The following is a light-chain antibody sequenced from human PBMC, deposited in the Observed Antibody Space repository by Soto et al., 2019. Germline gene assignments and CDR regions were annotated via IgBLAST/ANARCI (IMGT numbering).Light chain of an antibody. J-gene: IGLJ2*01. V-gene: IGLV1-51*02. CDR1: SSNIGTNY. CDR2: ENN. Sequence: QSVLTQPASVSAAPGQTVTISCSGSSSNIGTNYVSWYQQLPGTAPKLLIYENNKRPSGIPDRFSGSKSGTSATLGVTGLQTGDEADDYCGTWDSSLSAVVFGGGTKLTVL. CDR3: GTWDSSLSAVV.